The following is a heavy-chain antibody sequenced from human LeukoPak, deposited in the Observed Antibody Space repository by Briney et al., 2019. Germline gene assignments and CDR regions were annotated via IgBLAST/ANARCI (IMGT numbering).Heavy chain of an antibody. Sequence: GGSLRLSCAASGFTFSNAWMSWVRQAPGKGLEWVGRFKSRTDGGTTDYAAPVKGRFTISGDDSKNTLYLQMNSLKTKDTAVYYCTTEGDNSGYLGYLFDYWGQGTLVTVSS. V-gene: IGHV3-15*01. CDR2: FKSRTDGGTT. D-gene: IGHD3-22*01. CDR3: TTEGDNSGYLGYLFDY. CDR1: GFTFSNAW. J-gene: IGHJ4*02.